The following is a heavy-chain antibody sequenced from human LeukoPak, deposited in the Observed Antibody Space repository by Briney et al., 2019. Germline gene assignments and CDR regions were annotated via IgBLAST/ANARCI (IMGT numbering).Heavy chain of an antibody. CDR2: ISSSGSTI. CDR1: GFTFSSYE. Sequence: GGSLRLSCAASGFTFSSYEMNWVRQAPGKGLEWVSYISSSGSTIYYADSVKGRFIISRDNAKNSLYLQMNSLRAEDTAVYYCARGFCSGGSCYHDYWGQGTLVTVSS. D-gene: IGHD2-15*01. V-gene: IGHV3-48*03. J-gene: IGHJ4*02. CDR3: ARGFCSGGSCYHDY.